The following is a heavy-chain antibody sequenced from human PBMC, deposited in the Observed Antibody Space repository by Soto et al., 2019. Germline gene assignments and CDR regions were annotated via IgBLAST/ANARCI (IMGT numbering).Heavy chain of an antibody. CDR1: GLTVSLNY. Sequence: EVQVVETGGGLIQPGGSLRLSCATSGLTVSLNYMSWVRQAPGKGLEWVSVIHTDGNTYYADFAKGRFTISRDYSKNTLHLQINSLRAKDTAVYFCANGIHSGYKYWGQGTLVTVTS. CDR2: IHTDGNT. CDR3: ANGIHSGYKY. D-gene: IGHD5-12*01. V-gene: IGHV3-53*02. J-gene: IGHJ4*02.